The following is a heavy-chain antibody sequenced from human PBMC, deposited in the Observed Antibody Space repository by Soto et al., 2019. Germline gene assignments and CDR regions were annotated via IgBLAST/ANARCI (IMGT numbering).Heavy chain of an antibody. J-gene: IGHJ4*02. V-gene: IGHV3-7*04. Sequence: GGSLRLSCAGFGFTFSRNWMNWVRQAPGKGLEWVANINQDGSEEYYLESVKGRFTISRDNAKNSLHLQMSSLRAEDTAVYYCARQDFDDWGQGTLVTVSS. CDR2: INQDGSEE. CDR3: ARQDFDD. CDR1: GFTFSRNW.